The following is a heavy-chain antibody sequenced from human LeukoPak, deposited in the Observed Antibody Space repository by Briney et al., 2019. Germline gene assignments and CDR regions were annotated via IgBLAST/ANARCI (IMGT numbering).Heavy chain of an antibody. D-gene: IGHD3-22*01. CDR2: ITPIFGTA. Sequence: SVKVSCKASGGTFSRFTISWVRQAPGQGFEWMGGITPIFGTANFAQKFQGRVSITADGSTSTAFMGLSSLRSEDTAVYYCAREWGLESSGYYYAYWGQGTLVTVSS. J-gene: IGHJ4*02. CDR1: GGTFSRFT. CDR3: AREWGLESSGYYYAY. V-gene: IGHV1-69*13.